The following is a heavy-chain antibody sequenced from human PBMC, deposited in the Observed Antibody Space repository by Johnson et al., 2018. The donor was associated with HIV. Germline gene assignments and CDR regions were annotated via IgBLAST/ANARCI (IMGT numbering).Heavy chain of an antibody. J-gene: IGHJ3*02. Sequence: QVQLVESGGGLVKPGGSLRLSCAASGFTFSDYYMSWVHQAPGKGLEWVAVISYDGSNKYYADSVKGRFTISRDNSKNTLYLQMNSLRAEDTAVYYCAREHVGAFDIWGQGTMVTVSS. CDR1: GFTFSDYY. V-gene: IGHV3-30*03. CDR3: AREHVGAFDI. CDR2: ISYDGSNK. D-gene: IGHD3-10*01.